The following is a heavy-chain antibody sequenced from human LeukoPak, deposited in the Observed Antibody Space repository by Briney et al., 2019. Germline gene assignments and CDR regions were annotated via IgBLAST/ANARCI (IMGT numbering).Heavy chain of an antibody. V-gene: IGHV4-31*03. D-gene: IGHD2-2*01. Sequence: PSQTLSLTCTVSGDSITSDNYFWSWIRQHPGEGLEWIGYIDNRGDTYYNPSLGSRVTLSIDTSKKQFSLNLSSVTAADTAVYYCAREVMAPSATDAFDIWGQGTMVTVPS. CDR1: GDSITSDNYF. J-gene: IGHJ3*02. CDR3: AREVMAPSATDAFDI. CDR2: IDNRGDT.